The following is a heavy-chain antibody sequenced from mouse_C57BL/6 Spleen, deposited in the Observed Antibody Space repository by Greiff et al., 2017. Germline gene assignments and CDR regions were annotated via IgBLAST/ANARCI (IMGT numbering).Heavy chain of an antibody. CDR3: DYYGSRGTDWDFDV. CDR1: GYAFSSSW. Sequence: QVQLQQSGPELVKPGASVKISCKASGYAFSSSWMNWVKQRPGKGLEWIGRIYPGDGDTNYNGKFKGKATLTADKSSSTAYMQLSSLTSEDSAVYFCDYYGSRGTDWDFDVWGTGTTVTVSS. CDR2: IYPGDGDT. J-gene: IGHJ1*03. D-gene: IGHD1-1*01. V-gene: IGHV1-82*01.